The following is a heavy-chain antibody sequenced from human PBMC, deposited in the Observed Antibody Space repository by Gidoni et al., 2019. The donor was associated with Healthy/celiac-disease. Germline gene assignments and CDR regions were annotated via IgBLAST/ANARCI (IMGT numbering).Heavy chain of an antibody. CDR3: AREHGSGSYYYFDY. Sequence: QVQLVESGGGVVQPGRSLSLSCAASGFTFSSYGMHWVRQAPGKVLEWVAVIWYDGSNKYYADSVKGRFTISRDNSKNTLYLQMNSLRAEDTAVYYCAREHGSGSYYYFDYWGQGTLVTVSS. J-gene: IGHJ4*02. CDR1: GFTFSSYG. V-gene: IGHV3-33*01. D-gene: IGHD3-10*01. CDR2: IWYDGSNK.